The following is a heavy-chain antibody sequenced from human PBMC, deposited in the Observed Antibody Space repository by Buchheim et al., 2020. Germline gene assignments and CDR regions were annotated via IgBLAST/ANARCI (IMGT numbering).Heavy chain of an antibody. J-gene: IGHJ4*02. CDR1: GFSLSTNGEG. Sequence: QITLQESGPTLVKPTQTLTLTCAFSGFSLSTNGEGVGWIRQPPGKALEWLALIYWDDDKMFSPSLRSRLTITKDTSKNQVDLKLTNMDPVDTATYYCAHRRPYYDYFDYWGQGTL. D-gene: IGHD3-10*01. CDR3: AHRRPYYDYFDY. V-gene: IGHV2-5*02. CDR2: IYWDDDK.